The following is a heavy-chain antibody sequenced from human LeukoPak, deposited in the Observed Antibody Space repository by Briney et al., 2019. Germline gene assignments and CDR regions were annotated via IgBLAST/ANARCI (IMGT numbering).Heavy chain of an antibody. J-gene: IGHJ5*02. CDR2: INHSGST. D-gene: IGHD5-18*01. Sequence: SETLSLTCAVYGGSFSGYYWSWIRQPPGKGLEWIGEINHSGSTNYNPSLKSRVTISVDTSKNQFSLKLSSVTAADTAVYYCARRTDTAMVNWFDPWGQGTLVTVSS. CDR1: GGSFSGYY. CDR3: ARRTDTAMVNWFDP. V-gene: IGHV4-34*01.